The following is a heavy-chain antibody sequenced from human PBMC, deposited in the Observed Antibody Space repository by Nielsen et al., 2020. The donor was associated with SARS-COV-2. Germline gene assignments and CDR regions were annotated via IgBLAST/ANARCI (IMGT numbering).Heavy chain of an antibody. CDR2: INPYSGGT. V-gene: IGHV1-2*06. J-gene: IGHJ6*01. CDR3: ARARATIFGLVMSYGMDV. CDR1: GYTFTDYY. Sequence: ASVKVSCKASGYTFTDYYIHWVRQAPGQGLEWMGRINPYSGGTNYAQKFQGTVTMTRDASISTVYMELTSDDTAVYYCARARATIFGLVMSYGMDVWGQWITVAVSS. D-gene: IGHD3/OR15-3a*01.